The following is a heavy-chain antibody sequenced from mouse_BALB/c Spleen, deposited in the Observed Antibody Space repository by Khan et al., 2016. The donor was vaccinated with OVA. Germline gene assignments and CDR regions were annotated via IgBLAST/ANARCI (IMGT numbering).Heavy chain of an antibody. V-gene: IGHV2-6-1*01. CDR1: GFSLTNYG. Sequence: QVQLMESGPGLVAPSQCLSITCTISGFSLTNYGIHWVRQPPGKGLEWLVVIWSDGSTTYNSARKSRLSISKDNSKSQVFLKMNSLQTDEAAMYYCTRQPYYHYYIMDYWGQGTSVTVSA. CDR3: TRQPYYHYYIMDY. CDR2: IWSDGST. J-gene: IGHJ4*01. D-gene: IGHD2-10*01.